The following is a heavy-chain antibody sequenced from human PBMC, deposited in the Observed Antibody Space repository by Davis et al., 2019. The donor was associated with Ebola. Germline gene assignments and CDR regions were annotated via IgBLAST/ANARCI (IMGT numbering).Heavy chain of an antibody. CDR1: GDSVSSDNAA. V-gene: IGHV6-1*01. J-gene: IGHJ4*02. CDR3: ARSGTAVAGNGGFDY. Sequence: SQTLSLTCVISGDSVSSDNAAWNWIRQSPSRGLEWLGRTYYRSKWYNDYAVSVKSRITINPDTSKNQFSLQLNSVTPEDTAVYYCARSGTAVAGNGGFDYWGQGTLVTVSS. CDR2: TYYRSKWYN. D-gene: IGHD6-19*01.